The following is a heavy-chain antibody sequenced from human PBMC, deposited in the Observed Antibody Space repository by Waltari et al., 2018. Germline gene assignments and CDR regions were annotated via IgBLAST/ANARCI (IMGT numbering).Heavy chain of an antibody. CDR2: ISAYNGNT. J-gene: IGHJ5*02. V-gene: IGHV1-18*01. CDR3: ARVVRATVVLSEFDP. Sequence: QVQLVQSGAEVKKPGASVKVSCKASGYTFTSYGIRWVRQAPGQGLEWMGWISAYNGNTNYAQKLQGRVTMTTDTSTSTAYMELRSLRSDDTAVYYCARVVRATVVLSEFDPWGQGTLVTVSS. D-gene: IGHD4-17*01. CDR1: GYTFTSYG.